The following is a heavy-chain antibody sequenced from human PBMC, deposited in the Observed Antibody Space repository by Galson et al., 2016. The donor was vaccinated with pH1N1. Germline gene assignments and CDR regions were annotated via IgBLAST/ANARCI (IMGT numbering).Heavy chain of an antibody. CDR1: GITFSDAW. CDR2: IKSAADSGTT. CDR3: TTDQSIVGATTHYFDS. V-gene: IGHV3-15*01. J-gene: IGHJ4*02. D-gene: IGHD1-26*01. Sequence: SLRLSCAGSGITFSDAWMSWVRQAPGKGLEWVARIKSAADSGTTDYAAPVKGRFTISRDDSRDTLYLHLNSLKTEDTAVYYCTTDQSIVGATTHYFDSWGQGTLVTVSS.